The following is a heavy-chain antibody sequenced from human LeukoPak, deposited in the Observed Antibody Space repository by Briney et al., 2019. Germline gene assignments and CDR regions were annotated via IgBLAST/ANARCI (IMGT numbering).Heavy chain of an antibody. Sequence: GGSLRLSCAASGFTFNGNSMSWVRQAPGKGLECVAAIYSGDSTYYPDSVKGRFSISRDNSKNTLYLQMSSLRAEDTAIYYCVGRPYYYYGMDVWGQGTTVTVSS. V-gene: IGHV3-53*01. CDR2: IYSGDST. J-gene: IGHJ6*02. CDR1: GFTFNGNS. CDR3: VGRPYYYYGMDV.